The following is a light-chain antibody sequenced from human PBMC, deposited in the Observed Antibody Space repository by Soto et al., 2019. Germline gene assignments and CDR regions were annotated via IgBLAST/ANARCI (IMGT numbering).Light chain of an antibody. CDR3: SSYASRSTLV. CDR1: SSDIGGYNS. J-gene: IGLJ2*01. V-gene: IGLV2-14*01. CDR2: EVS. Sequence: QSALTQPASVSGSPGQSITIPCTGTSSDIGGYNSVSWYQQHPGKVPKLIIYEVSSRPAGISNRFSGSKSGNTASLTISGLLSEDEADYYCSSYASRSTLVFGGGTKLTVL.